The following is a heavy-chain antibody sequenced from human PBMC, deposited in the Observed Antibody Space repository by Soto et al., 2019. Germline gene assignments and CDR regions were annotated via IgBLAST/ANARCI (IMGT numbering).Heavy chain of an antibody. CDR1: GYTFTNYG. D-gene: IGHD1-7*01. CDR3: ARVPGELHLLDAFDV. V-gene: IGHV1-18*01. CDR2: ISTYNVNT. Sequence: QIPLVQSGGEVKKPGASVNVSCKASGYTFTNYGIGWVRQAPGQGLEWMGWISTYNVNTIYAQNIQDRVTMTTDTSTSTAYMELKSLTSDDTAVYYCARVPGELHLLDAFDVWGQGTMLTVSS. J-gene: IGHJ3*01.